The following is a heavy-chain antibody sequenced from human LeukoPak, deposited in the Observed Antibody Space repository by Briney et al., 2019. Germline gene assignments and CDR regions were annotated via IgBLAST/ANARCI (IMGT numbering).Heavy chain of an antibody. V-gene: IGHV3-21*01. CDR1: GFTFSSYS. Sequence: GGSLRLSCAASGFTFSSYSMNWVRQAPGKGLEWVSSISSSSSYIYYADSVKGRLTISRDNAKNSLYLQMNSLRAEDTAVYYCARGETAMVDYWGQGTLVTVSS. D-gene: IGHD5-18*01. CDR2: ISSSSSYI. CDR3: ARGETAMVDY. J-gene: IGHJ4*02.